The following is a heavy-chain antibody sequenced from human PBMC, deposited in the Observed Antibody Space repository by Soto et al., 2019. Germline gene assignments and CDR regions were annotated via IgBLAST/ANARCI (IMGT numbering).Heavy chain of an antibody. CDR1: GFTFSSYS. J-gene: IGHJ5*02. CDR3: AKDPRGAAAGTPNWFDP. Sequence: GGSLRLSCAASGFTFSSYSMNWVRQAPGKGLEWVSYISSNSSTKYYADSVKGRFTISRDNSKNTLYLQMNSLRAEDTAVYYCAKDPRGAAAGTPNWFDPWGQGT. CDR2: ISSNSSTK. V-gene: IGHV3-48*01. D-gene: IGHD6-13*01.